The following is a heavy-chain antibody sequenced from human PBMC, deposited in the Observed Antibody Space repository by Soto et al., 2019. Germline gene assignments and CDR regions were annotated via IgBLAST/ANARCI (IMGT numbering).Heavy chain of an antibody. D-gene: IGHD2-2*01. CDR1: GFTFSSYG. CDR2: ISYDGSNK. J-gene: IGHJ5*02. CDR3: AKDYGYCISTSCYAPTT. Sequence: PGGSLRLSCAASGFTFSSYGMHWVRQAPGKGLEWVAVISYDGSNKYYADSVKGRFTISRDNSKNTLYLQMNSLRAEDTAVYYCAKDYGYCISTSCYAPTTWGQGTLVTVSS. V-gene: IGHV3-30*18.